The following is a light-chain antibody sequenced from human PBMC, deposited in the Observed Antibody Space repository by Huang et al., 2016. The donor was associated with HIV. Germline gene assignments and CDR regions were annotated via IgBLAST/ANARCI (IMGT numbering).Light chain of an antibody. Sequence: DIQMTQSPSSLSASVGDRVTITCRASQSISSYLNWYQQKPGRAPKVLSYAASTLQSGVPSRFSGSRSGTDFSLTISSLQPEDFATYYCQQSYSTPLTFGGGTKVEIK. CDR1: QSISSY. CDR3: QQSYSTPLT. J-gene: IGKJ4*01. V-gene: IGKV1-39*01. CDR2: AAS.